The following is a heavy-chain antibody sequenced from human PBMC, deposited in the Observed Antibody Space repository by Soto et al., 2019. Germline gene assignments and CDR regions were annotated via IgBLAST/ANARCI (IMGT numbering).Heavy chain of an antibody. CDR3: AAVSWIPTYYFDY. Sequence: SVKVSCKASGFTFTSSAVQWVRQARGQRLEWIGWIVVGSGNTNYAQKFQERGTITRDMSTSTAYMELSSLRSEDTAVYYCAAVSWIPTYYFDYWGQGTLVTVSS. CDR1: GFTFTSSA. J-gene: IGHJ4*02. CDR2: IVVGSGNT. V-gene: IGHV1-58*01. D-gene: IGHD2-2*03.